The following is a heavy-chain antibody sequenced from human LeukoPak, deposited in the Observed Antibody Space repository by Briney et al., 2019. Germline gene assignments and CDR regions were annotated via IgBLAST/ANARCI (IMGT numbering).Heavy chain of an antibody. Sequence: ASVKVSCTASGYTFTGYYMHWVRQAPGQGLEWMGRIIPNSGGTNYAQKFQGRVTMTRDTSISTAYMELSRLRSDDTAVYYCARDYSSSSELPDYWGQGTLVTVSS. CDR3: ARDYSSSSELPDY. CDR1: GYTFTGYY. CDR2: IIPNSGGT. D-gene: IGHD6-6*01. V-gene: IGHV1-2*06. J-gene: IGHJ4*02.